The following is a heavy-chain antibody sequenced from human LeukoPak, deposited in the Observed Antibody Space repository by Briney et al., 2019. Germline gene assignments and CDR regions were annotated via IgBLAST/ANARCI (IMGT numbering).Heavy chain of an antibody. CDR3: TTEYYYDSSGAAKD. CDR1: GLTFSNAW. Sequence: GGSLRLSCAASGLTFSNAWMSWVRQAPGKGLEWVGRIKSKTDGGTTDYAAPVKGRFTISRDDSKNTLYLQMNSLKTEDTAAYYCTTEYYYDSSGAAKDWGQGTLVTVSS. J-gene: IGHJ4*02. V-gene: IGHV3-15*01. CDR2: IKSKTDGGTT. D-gene: IGHD3-22*01.